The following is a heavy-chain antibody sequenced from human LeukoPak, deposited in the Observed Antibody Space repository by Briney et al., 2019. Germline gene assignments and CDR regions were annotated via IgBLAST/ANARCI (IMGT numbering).Heavy chain of an antibody. Sequence: SETLPLTCSVSGGSISRRGSFWGWIRQTPGTGLQWIASISYNGGTYYNPSLKSRVTISADMSANQFSLKVYSVTAADTAVYYCARPVVESGEISGWFDPWGQGTLVIVSS. J-gene: IGHJ5*02. CDR1: GGSISRRGSF. V-gene: IGHV4-39*01. CDR3: ARPVVESGEISGWFDP. CDR2: ISYNGGT. D-gene: IGHD2-15*01.